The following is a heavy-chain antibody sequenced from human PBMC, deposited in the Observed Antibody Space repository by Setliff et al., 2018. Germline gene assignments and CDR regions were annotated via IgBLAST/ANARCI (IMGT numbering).Heavy chain of an antibody. J-gene: IGHJ4*02. CDR1: GGSISSPNW. V-gene: IGHV4-4*02. D-gene: IGHD1-1*01. CDR2: IYSGGTT. CDR3: ARTGTYRYFDY. Sequence: PSETLSLTCAVSGGSISSPNWWNWVRQPPGKGLEWIGRIYSGGTTYYNSSLKSRVTISVDTSKSQFSLRLTSVTAADTAVYYCARTGTYRYFDYWGQGALVTVSS.